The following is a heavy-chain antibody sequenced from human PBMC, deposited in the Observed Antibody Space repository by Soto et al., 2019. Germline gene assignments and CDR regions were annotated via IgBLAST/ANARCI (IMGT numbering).Heavy chain of an antibody. CDR3: AKDRTYYYSSGGLWYLDY. V-gene: IGHV3-23*01. CDR1: GFTFSAYA. CDR2: ISGSGDRR. Sequence: EVQLLQSGGDLVQPGGSLRLSCAASGFTFSAYAMSWVRQAPGKGLEWVSAISGSGDRRYYADSVKGRFTISRDSSDNTLYRQMNSLRAEETAIYYGAKDRTYYYSSGGLWYLDYWGQGTLVIVSS. D-gene: IGHD3-10*01. J-gene: IGHJ4*02.